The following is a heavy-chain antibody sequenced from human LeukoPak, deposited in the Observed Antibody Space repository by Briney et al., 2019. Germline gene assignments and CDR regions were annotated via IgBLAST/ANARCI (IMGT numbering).Heavy chain of an antibody. CDR1: GGSISSGNYY. J-gene: IGHJ2*01. CDR3: ARDRRGTPAANYWYFDL. V-gene: IGHV4-61*02. CDR2: IYFSGST. D-gene: IGHD2-2*01. Sequence: SETLSLTCTVSGGSISSGNYYWSWIRQPAGKGLEWIGRIYFSGSTNCNPSLKSRVTISVDTFKNQFSLKLSSVTAADTAVYYCARDRRGTPAANYWYFDLWGRGTLVTVSS.